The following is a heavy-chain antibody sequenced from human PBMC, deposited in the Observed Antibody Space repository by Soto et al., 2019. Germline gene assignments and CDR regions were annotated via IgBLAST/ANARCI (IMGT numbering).Heavy chain of an antibody. CDR1: GASISYGGFS. CDR3: ARGGGYDSFDY. J-gene: IGHJ4*02. Sequence: SETLSLTCTVSGASISYGGFSWSWIRQSPGKGLEWIGYISHLESTYFHPSFKSRLTMSIDRTRNQFSLKLSSVTTADMAVYYCARGGGYDSFDYWGQGVLVTVSS. CDR2: ISHLEST. V-gene: IGHV4-30-2*06. D-gene: IGHD5-12*01.